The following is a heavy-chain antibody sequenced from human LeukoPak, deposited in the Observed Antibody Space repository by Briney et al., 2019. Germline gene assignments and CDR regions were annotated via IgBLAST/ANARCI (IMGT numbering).Heavy chain of an antibody. CDR3: ARGPLYCSSTSCYHRNWFDP. V-gene: IGHV4-39*01. CDR2: IYYSGST. Sequence: PSETLSLTCTVSGGSISSSSYYWGWIRQPPGKGLEWIGSIYYSGSTYYNPSLKSRVTISVDTSKNQFSLKLSSVTAADTAVYYCARGPLYCSSTSCYHRNWFDPWGQGTLVTVSS. CDR1: GGSISSSSYY. J-gene: IGHJ5*02. D-gene: IGHD2-2*01.